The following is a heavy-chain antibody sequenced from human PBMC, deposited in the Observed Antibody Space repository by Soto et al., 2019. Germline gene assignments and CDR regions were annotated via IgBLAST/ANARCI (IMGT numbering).Heavy chain of an antibody. J-gene: IGHJ4*02. D-gene: IGHD1-1*01. V-gene: IGHV3-74*01. CDR1: GFTFSSYW. CDR3: TRDPLFHGSTFDY. CDR2: IDSDGSST. Sequence: GSLRLSCAASGFTFSSYWMHWVRQAPGKGLVWVSRIDSDGSSTTYADAVKGRFTISRDNAKNTLYLQMNSLRAEDTAVYYCTRDPLFHGSTFDYWGQGTLVTVSS.